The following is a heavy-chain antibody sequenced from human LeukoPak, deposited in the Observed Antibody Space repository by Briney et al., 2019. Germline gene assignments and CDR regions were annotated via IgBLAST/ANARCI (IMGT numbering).Heavy chain of an antibody. CDR2: INHSGIT. J-gene: IGHJ4*02. V-gene: IGHV4-34*01. CDR1: GFPFSTLS. Sequence: GPVTLPCGACGFPFSTLSEKWAPHPPGKALEWIGEINHSGITNYNPSLKSRVTMSVDTSKHQFSLKLSSVTAADTAVYYCAEDYGGNSWGQGTLVTVSS. D-gene: IGHD4-23*01. CDR3: AEDYGGNS.